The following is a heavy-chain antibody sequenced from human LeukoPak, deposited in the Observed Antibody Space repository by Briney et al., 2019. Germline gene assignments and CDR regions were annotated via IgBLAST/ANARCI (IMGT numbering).Heavy chain of an antibody. Sequence: PSETLSLTCTVSGGSISSSSYYWGWIRQPPGKGLEWIGSIYYSGSTYYNPSLKSRVTISVDTSKNQFSLKLSSVTAADTAVYYCARDKLDTAMVYYFDYWGQGTLVTVSS. CDR1: GGSISSSSYY. CDR3: ARDKLDTAMVYYFDY. CDR2: IYYSGST. D-gene: IGHD5-18*01. J-gene: IGHJ4*02. V-gene: IGHV4-39*07.